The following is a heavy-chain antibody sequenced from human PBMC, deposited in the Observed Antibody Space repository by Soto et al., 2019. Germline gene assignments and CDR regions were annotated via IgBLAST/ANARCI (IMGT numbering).Heavy chain of an antibody. CDR3: AREKRITMVRGVNWFDP. D-gene: IGHD3-10*01. J-gene: IGHJ5*02. Sequence: PGGSLRLSCAASGFTFSSYAMHWVRQAPGKGLEWVAVISYDGSNKYYADSVKGRFTISRDNSKNTLYLQMNSLRAEDTAVYYCAREKRITMVRGVNWFDPWGQGTLVTVSS. V-gene: IGHV3-30-3*01. CDR2: ISYDGSNK. CDR1: GFTFSSYA.